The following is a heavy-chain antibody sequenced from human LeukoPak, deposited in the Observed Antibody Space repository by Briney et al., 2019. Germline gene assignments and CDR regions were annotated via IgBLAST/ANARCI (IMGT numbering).Heavy chain of an antibody. D-gene: IGHD3-10*01. CDR3: TTDAYYYGSGSADY. J-gene: IGHJ4*02. Sequence: GGALRLSCAASGFTFSNACMSWVRQAPGKGLEWGGRIKSKTDGGTTDYAAPVKGRFTISRDDSKNTLYLQMNSLKTEDTAVYYCTTDAYYYGSGSADYWGQGTLVTVSS. CDR2: IKSKTDGGTT. CDR1: GFTFSNAC. V-gene: IGHV3-15*01.